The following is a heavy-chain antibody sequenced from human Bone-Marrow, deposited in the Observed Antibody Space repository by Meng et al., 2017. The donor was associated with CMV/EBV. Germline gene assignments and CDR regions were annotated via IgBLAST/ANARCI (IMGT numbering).Heavy chain of an antibody. D-gene: IGHD4-11*01. J-gene: IGHJ6*02. CDR2: ISAYNGNT. Sequence: ASVKVSCKASGYTFTDYFIHWVRQAPGQGLEWMGWISAYNGNTNYAQKLQGRVTMTTDTSTSTAYMELRSLRSDDTAVYYCARVTIFTMTTVTIEAGYGMDVWGQGTTVTVSS. V-gene: IGHV1-18*01. CDR1: GYTFTDYF. CDR3: ARVTIFTMTTVTIEAGYGMDV.